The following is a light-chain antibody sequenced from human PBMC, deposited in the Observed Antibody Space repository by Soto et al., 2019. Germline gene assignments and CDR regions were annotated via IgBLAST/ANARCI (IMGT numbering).Light chain of an antibody. V-gene: IGLV2-23*02. CDR2: EVN. Sequence: QSVLTQPASVSGSPGQSITISCTGTRGDVGNYNLVSWYQQRPGKAPNLMIYEVNKRPSGVSSRFYGSKSGNTASLTISGLQAEDVADYYCCSYAGGSTYVLFGGGTKLTVL. CDR3: CSYAGGSTYVL. J-gene: IGLJ2*01. CDR1: RGDVGNYNL.